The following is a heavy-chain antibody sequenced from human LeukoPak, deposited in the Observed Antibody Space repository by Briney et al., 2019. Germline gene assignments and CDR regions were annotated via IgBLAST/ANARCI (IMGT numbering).Heavy chain of an antibody. D-gene: IGHD2-15*01. J-gene: IGHJ4*02. CDR3: AKPHEAATFFDY. V-gene: IGHV3-30*18. Sequence: GSLRLSCAASGFTFSSYGMHWVRQAPGKGLEWVAVISHDGSDKYYADSVKGRFTISRDNSKNTLYLQMNSLRAEDTAVYYCAKPHEAATFFDYWGQGTLVTVSS. CDR1: GFTFSSYG. CDR2: ISHDGSDK.